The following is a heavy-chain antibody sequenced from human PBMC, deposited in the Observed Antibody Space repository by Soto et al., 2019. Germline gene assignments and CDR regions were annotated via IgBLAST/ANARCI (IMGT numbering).Heavy chain of an antibody. Sequence: SGPTLVNPAQTLTLTCTFSGFSLSTSGVGVGWIRQPPGKALEWLALIYWDDDKRYSPSLKSMLTITKDTSKNQVVLTMTNMDPVDTATYYCAHRQSLSGSLGFYFDYWGQGTLVTVSS. CDR2: IYWDDDK. V-gene: IGHV2-5*02. J-gene: IGHJ4*02. D-gene: IGHD2-15*01. CDR3: AHRQSLSGSLGFYFDY. CDR1: GFSLSTSGVG.